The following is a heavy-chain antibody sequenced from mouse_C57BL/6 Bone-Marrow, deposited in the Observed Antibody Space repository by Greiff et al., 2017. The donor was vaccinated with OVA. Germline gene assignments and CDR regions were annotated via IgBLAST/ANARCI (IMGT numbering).Heavy chain of an antibody. J-gene: IGHJ3*01. D-gene: IGHD4-1*02. CDR2: IHPNSGST. CDR1: GYTFTSYW. Sequence: QVQLQQPGAELVKPGASVKLSCKASGYTFTSYWMHWVKQRPGQGLEWIGMIHPNSGSTNYNEKFKSKATLTVDKSSSTAYMQLSSLTSEDSAVYYCASPQLAGAYWGQGTLVTVSA. V-gene: IGHV1-64*01. CDR3: ASPQLAGAY.